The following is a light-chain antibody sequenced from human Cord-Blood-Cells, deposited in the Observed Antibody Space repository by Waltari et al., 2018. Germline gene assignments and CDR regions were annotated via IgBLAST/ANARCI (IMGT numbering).Light chain of an antibody. J-gene: IGLJ3*02. Sequence: SSELTHPPSVPVSPGPTARIPCSGDGLPKQYATWYQQKPGQAPVLVIYKDSERPSEIPERFSGSSSGTTVTLTISGVQAEDEADYYCQSADSSGTYPVFGGGTKLTVL. CDR2: KDS. CDR3: QSADSSGTYPV. V-gene: IGLV3-25*03. CDR1: GLPKQY.